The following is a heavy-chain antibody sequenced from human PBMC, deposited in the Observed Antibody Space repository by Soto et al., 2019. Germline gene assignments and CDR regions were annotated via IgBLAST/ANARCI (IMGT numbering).Heavy chain of an antibody. Sequence: GSGPRLVNPRQGLTLTSTCSGCSHSTSGVGVGWIRQPPGKALEWLALIYWNDDKRYSPSLKSRLTITKDTSKNQVVLTMTNMDPVDTATYYCAHSVDGYSSGWPENKMFDYWGQGTLVTVSS. CDR1: GCSHSTSGVG. J-gene: IGHJ4*02. D-gene: IGHD6-19*01. V-gene: IGHV2-5*01. CDR2: IYWNDDK. CDR3: AHSVDGYSSGWPENKMFDY.